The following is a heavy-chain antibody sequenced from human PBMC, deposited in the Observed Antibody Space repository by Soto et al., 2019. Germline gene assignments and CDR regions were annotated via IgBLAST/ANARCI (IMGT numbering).Heavy chain of an antibody. Sequence: PSETLSLTCAVSGGSISTTSYYWGWIRQPPGKGLEWIGTIYYSGSTYYNPSPKSRITISVDTSKNQFSLRLSSVTATDTAVYYCARVSSPGHYNWFDPWGQGTLVTVSS. CDR2: IYYSGST. CDR3: ARVSSPGHYNWFDP. J-gene: IGHJ5*02. CDR1: GGSISTTSYY. D-gene: IGHD6-13*01. V-gene: IGHV4-39*01.